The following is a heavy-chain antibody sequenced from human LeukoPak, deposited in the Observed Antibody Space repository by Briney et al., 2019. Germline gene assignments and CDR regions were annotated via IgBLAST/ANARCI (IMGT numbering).Heavy chain of an antibody. CDR2: IYTSGST. CDR3: ARSDFWSGFTFDY. Sequence: SETLSLTCTVSGGSISSGSYYWSWIRQPAGKVREWIGRIYTSGSTNYNPSLKSRVTISVDTSKNQFSLKLSSVTAADTAVYYCARSDFWSGFTFDYWGQGTLVTVSS. D-gene: IGHD3-3*01. J-gene: IGHJ4*02. CDR1: GGSISSGSYY. V-gene: IGHV4-61*02.